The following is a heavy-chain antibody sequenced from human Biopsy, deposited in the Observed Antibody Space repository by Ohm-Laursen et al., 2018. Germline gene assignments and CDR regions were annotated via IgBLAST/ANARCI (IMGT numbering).Heavy chain of an antibody. V-gene: IGHV1-69*13. Sequence: ASVKVSCKASGYSFSNYGISWVRQAPGQGLEWMGWIITVSETAGYAERFQGRVTITADVTTTTAYMDLSGLRSEDTAVYYCVAYPSSGFFENNDDFAMDVWGQGTTVIVSS. D-gene: IGHD6-19*01. CDR2: IITVSETA. CDR1: GYSFSNYG. CDR3: VAYPSSGFFENNDDFAMDV. J-gene: IGHJ6*02.